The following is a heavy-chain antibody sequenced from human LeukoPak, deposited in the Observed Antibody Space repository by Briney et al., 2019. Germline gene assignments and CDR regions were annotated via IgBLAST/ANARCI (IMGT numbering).Heavy chain of an antibody. V-gene: IGHV3-21*01. CDR2: ISSSSSYI. J-gene: IGHJ4*02. Sequence: PGGSLRLSCAASGFTFSSYSMNWVRQAPGKGLEWVSSISSSSSYIYYADSVKGRFTISRDNAKNSLYLQMNSLRAEDTAVYYCAREEGATRSYYFDYWGQGTLVTVSS. CDR3: AREEGATRSYYFDY. CDR1: GFTFSSYS. D-gene: IGHD1-26*01.